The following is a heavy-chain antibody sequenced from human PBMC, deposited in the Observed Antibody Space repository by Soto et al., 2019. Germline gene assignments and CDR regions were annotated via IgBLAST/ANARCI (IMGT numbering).Heavy chain of an antibody. CDR3: ARGAWYFFY. D-gene: IGHD6-13*01. Sequence: GGSLRLSCAASGFTFSSYWMSWVRQVPGKGLEWVANIKVDGSEKYCVDSVKGRFTISRDNAKNSLYLQMHSLRAEDTAVYYCARGAWYFFYWGQGALVTVSS. CDR1: GFTFSSYW. CDR2: IKVDGSEK. V-gene: IGHV3-7*01. J-gene: IGHJ4*02.